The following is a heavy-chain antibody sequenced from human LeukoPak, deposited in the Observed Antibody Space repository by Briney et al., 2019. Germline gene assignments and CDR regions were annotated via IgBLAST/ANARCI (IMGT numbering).Heavy chain of an antibody. CDR2: INHSGST. CDR3: ARGRSGYYGSGSQIDY. Sequence: PSETLSLTCAVYDGSFSGYYWSWIRQPPGKGLEWIGEINHSGSTNYNPSLKSRVTISVDTSKNQFSLKLSSVTAADTAVYYCARGRSGYYGSGSQIDYWGQGTLVTVSS. D-gene: IGHD3-10*01. J-gene: IGHJ4*02. CDR1: DGSFSGYY. V-gene: IGHV4-34*01.